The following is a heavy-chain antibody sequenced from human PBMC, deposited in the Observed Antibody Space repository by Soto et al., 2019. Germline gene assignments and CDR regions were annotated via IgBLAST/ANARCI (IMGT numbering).Heavy chain of an antibody. CDR3: ARDGRGAGKFDT. V-gene: IGHV3-30*15. Sequence: GGSMRLSCATSGFTFNTYSMQWVRQAPGKGLEWVAVISYDGTQKYYADSVKGRFTISRDNSKDTLYVQMSSLRVEDTAVEYCARDGRGAGKFDTWGRGNVVTVSS. D-gene: IGHD6-19*01. CDR1: GFTFNTYS. CDR2: ISYDGTQK. J-gene: IGHJ5*01.